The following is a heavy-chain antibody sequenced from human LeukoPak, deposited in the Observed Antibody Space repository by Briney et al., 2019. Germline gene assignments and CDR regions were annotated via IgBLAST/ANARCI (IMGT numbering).Heavy chain of an antibody. V-gene: IGHV3-23*01. Sequence: GGSLRLSCAASGFTFSSFAMSWVRQAPGKGLEWVTTINSSGGKNYAESVKGRFTISRDNSKKTLYLQMNSLRPEDTAVYYCMKGGSFSGSYYINWFDPWGQGTLATVSS. CDR1: GFTFSSFA. CDR2: INSSGGK. CDR3: MKGGSFSGSYYINWFDP. D-gene: IGHD3-10*01. J-gene: IGHJ5*02.